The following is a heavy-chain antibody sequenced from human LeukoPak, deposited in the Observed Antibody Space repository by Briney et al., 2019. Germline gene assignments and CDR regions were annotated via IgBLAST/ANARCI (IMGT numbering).Heavy chain of an antibody. D-gene: IGHD4-23*01. V-gene: IGHV1-69*13. CDR1: GGTFSSYA. CDR2: IIPIFGTA. CDR3: ARDSTDYGGNRVFDY. J-gene: IGHJ4*02. Sequence: SVKVSCKASGGTFSSYAISWVRQAPGQGLEWMGGIIPIFGTANYAQKFQGRVTITADESTSTAYMELSSLRSEDTAVYYCARDSTDYGGNRVFDYWGQGTLVTVSS.